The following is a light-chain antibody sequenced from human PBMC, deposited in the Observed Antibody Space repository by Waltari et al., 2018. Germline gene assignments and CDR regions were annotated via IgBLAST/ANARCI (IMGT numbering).Light chain of an antibody. J-gene: IGKJ2*01. CDR2: AAT. CDR1: RCINVF. V-gene: IGKV1-39*01. CDR3: QQSYDFPYT. Sequence: IQMTPSPSSLSASIGDSVTITCRASRCINVFLHWYQQKPGKAPNLLIHAATRLQSGAPSRVSGTGSGTDFTLTISNLQPEDFATYYCQQSYDFPYTFGQGTNLEIK.